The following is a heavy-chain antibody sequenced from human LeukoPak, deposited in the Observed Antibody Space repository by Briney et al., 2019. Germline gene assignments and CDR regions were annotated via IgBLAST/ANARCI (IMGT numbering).Heavy chain of an antibody. CDR1: GFAFHPFD. CDR2: INSVGTKT. D-gene: IGHD1-26*01. V-gene: IGHV3-43*02. J-gene: IGHJ6*02. Sequence: GGSLRLSCAASGFAFHPFDMHWVRQARGKGLEWVSLINSVGTKTYYADCVRGRFTISRDNSKNSLYLQMNSLRTEDTALYYCATWAFYHGLDVWGQGTTVTISS. CDR3: ATWAFYHGLDV.